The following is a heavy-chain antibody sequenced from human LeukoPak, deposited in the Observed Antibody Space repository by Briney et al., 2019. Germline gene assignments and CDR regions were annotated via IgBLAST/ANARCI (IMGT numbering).Heavy chain of an antibody. V-gene: IGHV3-21*01. D-gene: IGHD6-13*01. CDR1: EFTFSSYS. Sequence: GGSLRLSCAASEFTFSSYSMNWVRQAPGKGLEWVSSISSSSSYIYYADSVKGRFTISRDNAKNSLYLQMNSLRAEDTAVYYCAGPLQQLAGVFDYWGQGTLVTVSS. CDR2: ISSSSSYI. J-gene: IGHJ4*02. CDR3: AGPLQQLAGVFDY.